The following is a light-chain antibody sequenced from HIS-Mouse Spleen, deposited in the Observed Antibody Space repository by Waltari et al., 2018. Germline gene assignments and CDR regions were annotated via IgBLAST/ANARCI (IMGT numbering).Light chain of an antibody. CDR3: YSTDSSGNHKEV. J-gene: IGLJ2*01. CDR2: EAS. CDR1: AFPKKQ. V-gene: IGLV3-10*01. Sequence: SYELTQPPSVSVSPGQPARITCSGDAFPKKQPYWYQHKSGQAPVLVIYEASKRPSGIPERFSGSSSGTMATLTISGAQVEDEADYYCYSTDSSGNHKEVFGGGTKLTVL.